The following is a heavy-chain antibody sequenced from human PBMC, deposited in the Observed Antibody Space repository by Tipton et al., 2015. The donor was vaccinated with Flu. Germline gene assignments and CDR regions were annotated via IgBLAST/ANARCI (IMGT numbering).Heavy chain of an antibody. D-gene: IGHD3-10*01. CDR2: MSYDGTIE. Sequence: SLRLSCEAFGFRLGDYGYDMHWARQVPGEGLEWVAVMSYDGTIEAYGDAVRGRFTTSRDNSKNTVYLQMNSLRAEDTAVYYCVNYGMRQQFGVDVWGQGTTVTVSS. V-gene: IGHV3-30*03. CDR3: VNYGMRQQFGVDV. CDR1: GFRLGDYG. J-gene: IGHJ6*02.